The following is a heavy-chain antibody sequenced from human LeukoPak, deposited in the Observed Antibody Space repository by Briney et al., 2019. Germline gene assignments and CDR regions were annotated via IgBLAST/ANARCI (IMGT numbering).Heavy chain of an antibody. V-gene: IGHV3-49*04. CDR1: GFTFGDYA. J-gene: IGHJ3*02. CDR3: TREGASDAFDI. D-gene: IGHD4/OR15-4a*01. CDR2: IRSKAYGGTT. Sequence: PGGSLRLSCTASGFTFGDYAMSWVRQAPGKGLEWVGFIRSKAYGGTTEYVASVKGRFTISRDDSKSIAYLQMNSLKTEDTAVYYCTREGASDAFDIWGQGTMVTVSS.